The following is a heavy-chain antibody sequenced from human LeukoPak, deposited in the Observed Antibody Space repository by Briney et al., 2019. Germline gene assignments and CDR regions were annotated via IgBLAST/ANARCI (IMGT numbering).Heavy chain of an antibody. D-gene: IGHD5-18*01. V-gene: IGHV3-30*03. Sequence: GGSLRLSCAASGFTVSEFWMTWVRQAPGKGLEWVAVISYDGSNKYYADSMKGRFTISRDNSKNTLYLQMNSLRAEDTAVYYCARGQRRHTDMAPSFDYWGQGTLVTVSS. J-gene: IGHJ4*02. CDR3: ARGQRRHTDMAPSFDY. CDR1: GFTVSEFW. CDR2: ISYDGSNK.